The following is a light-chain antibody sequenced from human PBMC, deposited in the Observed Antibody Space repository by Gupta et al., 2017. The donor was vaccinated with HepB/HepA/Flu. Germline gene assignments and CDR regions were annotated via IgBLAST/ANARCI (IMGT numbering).Light chain of an antibody. CDR2: GNS. CDR1: SSNIGALYD. Sequence: QSVLTQPPSVSRAPGQSVTISCTGSSSNIGALYDVHWYQYRPGTAPKLLIYGNSNRPSEVPDRFSGSKSGTSASLAITGLQAEDEADYYCQSYDNSLSAYVFGDGTKVTVL. CDR3: QSYDNSLSAYV. V-gene: IGLV1-40*01. J-gene: IGLJ1*01.